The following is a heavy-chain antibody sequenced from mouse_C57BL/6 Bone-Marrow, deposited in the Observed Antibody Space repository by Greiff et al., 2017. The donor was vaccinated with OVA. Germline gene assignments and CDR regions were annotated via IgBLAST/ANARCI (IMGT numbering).Heavy chain of an antibody. D-gene: IGHD2-3*01. V-gene: IGHV1-26*01. CDR3: ARKSYDGYYVDY. CDR2: INPNNGGT. J-gene: IGHJ2*01. Sequence: EVQLQQSGPELVKPGASVKISCKASGYTFTDYYMNWVKQSHGKSLEWIGDINPNNGGTSYNQKFKGKATLTVDKSSSTAYMELRSLTSEDSAVYYCARKSYDGYYVDYWGQSTTLTVSS. CDR1: GYTFTDYY.